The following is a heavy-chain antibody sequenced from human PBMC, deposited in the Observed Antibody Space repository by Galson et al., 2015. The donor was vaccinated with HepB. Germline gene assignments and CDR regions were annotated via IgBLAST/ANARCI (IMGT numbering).Heavy chain of an antibody. CDR2: IWYDGSNK. D-gene: IGHD2-2*01. V-gene: IGHV3-33*01. CDR3: ARAVLLLSGYCSSTSCYSSWFDP. CDR1: GFTFSSYG. J-gene: IGHJ5*02. Sequence: SLRLSCAASGFTFSSYGMHWVRQAPGKGLEWVAVIWYDGSNKYYADSVKGRFTISRDNSKNTLYLQMNSLRAEDTAVYYCARAVLLLSGYCSSTSCYSSWFDPWGQGTLVTVSS.